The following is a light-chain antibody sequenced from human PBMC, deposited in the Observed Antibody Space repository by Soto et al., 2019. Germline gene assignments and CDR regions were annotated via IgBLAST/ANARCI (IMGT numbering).Light chain of an antibody. CDR2: ENN. Sequence: QSVLTQPPSVSEAPGQRVTISCTGSSSNIGAGYEAHWYQQVPGTAPKLLIYENNNRPSGFPDRFSGAKSGTSASLALTGLQAEGEAEYYCQSYDSSLSGYVFGTGTKLTVL. CDR1: SSNIGAGYE. J-gene: IGLJ1*01. CDR3: QSYDSSLSGYV. V-gene: IGLV1-40*01.